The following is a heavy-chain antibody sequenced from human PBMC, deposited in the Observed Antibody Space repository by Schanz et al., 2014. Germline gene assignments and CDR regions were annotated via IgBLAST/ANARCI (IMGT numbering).Heavy chain of an antibody. D-gene: IGHD6-19*01. CDR1: GGTFSSYT. CDR3: ARGGYSSGWYDRDIAHFDY. V-gene: IGHV1-46*01. Sequence: QVQLVQSEAEVKKPGSSVKVSCKASGGTFSSYTISWVRQAPGQGLEWMGIINPSGGSTRYGQKFQGRITVTTDTSTSTVYLELSSLRSDDTAVYYCARGGYSSGWYDRDIAHFDYWGQGSLVTVSS. CDR2: INPSGGST. J-gene: IGHJ4*02.